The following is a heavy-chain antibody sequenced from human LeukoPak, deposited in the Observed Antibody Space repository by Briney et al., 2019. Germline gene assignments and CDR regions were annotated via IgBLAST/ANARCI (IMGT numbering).Heavy chain of an antibody. V-gene: IGHV1-46*03. CDR2: FNPTDGRA. CDR3: SRDLTN. CDR1: GHPFSNFY. J-gene: IGHJ4*02. Sequence: ASVKVSCKASGHPFSNFYIHWVRQAPGQGPEWMGLFNPTDGRAGHAQTFQGRVTMTGDTSTSTFFIEVSGLRFEDTAIYYCSRDLTNWGQGTLLTVAS.